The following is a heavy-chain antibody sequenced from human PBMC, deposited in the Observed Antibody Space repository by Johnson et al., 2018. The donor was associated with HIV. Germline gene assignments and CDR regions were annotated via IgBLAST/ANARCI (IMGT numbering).Heavy chain of an antibody. CDR1: GFTFSSYG. CDR2: IRYDGSNK. Sequence: QVQLVESGGGLVKPGGSLRLSCAASGFTFSSYGMHWVRQAPGKGLEWVAFIRYDGSNKYYADSVKGRFTISRDNSKNTLYLQMNSLRAGDSAVYYCARDGVYSSPHDAFDIWGQGTMVTVSP. J-gene: IGHJ3*02. D-gene: IGHD6-13*01. CDR3: ARDGVYSSPHDAFDI. V-gene: IGHV3-30*02.